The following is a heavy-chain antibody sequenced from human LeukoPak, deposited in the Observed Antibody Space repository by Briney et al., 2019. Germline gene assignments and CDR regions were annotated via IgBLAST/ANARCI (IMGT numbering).Heavy chain of an antibody. Sequence: PGESLKISCKGSGNSFTNYWIGWVRQMPEKGLEWMGIIYPGDSDTRYSPSFQGQVTISADKSISTAYLQWSSLKASDTAMYYCARSSAELYYYYMDVWGKGTTVTVSS. V-gene: IGHV5-51*01. D-gene: IGHD1-14*01. J-gene: IGHJ6*03. CDR3: ARSSAELYYYYMDV. CDR2: IYPGDSDT. CDR1: GNSFTNYW.